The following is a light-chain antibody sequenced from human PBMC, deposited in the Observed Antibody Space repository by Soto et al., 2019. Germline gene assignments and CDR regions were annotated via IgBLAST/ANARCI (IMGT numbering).Light chain of an antibody. CDR1: QVVSSSY. CDR2: HAS. CDR3: QQYGTFPFS. J-gene: IGKJ2*01. V-gene: IGKV3-20*01. Sequence: EIVLTQSPGTLSLSPGESATLSCRANQVVSSSYLAWYQQKPGQAPRLLIDHASDRATGDPDRFSGSGSGTDFALTITRLEPEDFALFYCQQYGTFPFSFGQGTKLEIK.